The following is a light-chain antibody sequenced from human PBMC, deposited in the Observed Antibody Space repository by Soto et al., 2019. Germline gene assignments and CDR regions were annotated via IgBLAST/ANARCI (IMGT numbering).Light chain of an antibody. J-gene: IGKJ1*01. CDR2: DAS. Sequence: DIQMTQSPSTLSASVGDRVTITCRASQSISSWLAWFQQKPGKAPKVLIYDASSLESGVPSRFSGSGSGTELTLTISSLQPDDFATYYCQQYKTYSPAFGQGTKVEIK. CDR1: QSISSW. V-gene: IGKV1-5*01. CDR3: QQYKTYSPA.